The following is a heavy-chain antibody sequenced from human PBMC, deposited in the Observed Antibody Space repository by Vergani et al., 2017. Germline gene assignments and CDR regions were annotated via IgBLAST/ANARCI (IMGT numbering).Heavy chain of an antibody. J-gene: IGHJ6*02. V-gene: IGHV4-59*01. CDR3: ARGAVAGTYYYYGMDV. Sequence: QVQLQESGPGLVKPSETLSLTCTVSGGSISSYYWSWIRPPPGKGLEWIGYIYYSGSTNYHPSLKSRVTISVDTSKNQFSLKLSSVTAADTAVYYCARGAVAGTYYYYGMDVWGQGTTVTVSS. CDR1: GGSISSYY. D-gene: IGHD6-19*01. CDR2: IYYSGST.